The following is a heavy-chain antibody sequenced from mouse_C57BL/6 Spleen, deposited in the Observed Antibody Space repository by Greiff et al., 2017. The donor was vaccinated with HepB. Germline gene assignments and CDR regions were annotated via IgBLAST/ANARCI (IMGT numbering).Heavy chain of an antibody. V-gene: IGHV14-4*01. CDR3: TVYDGYYGRYFDV. CDR2: IDPENGDT. D-gene: IGHD2-3*01. J-gene: IGHJ1*03. CDR1: GFNIKDDY. Sequence: EVNVVESGAELVRPGASVKLSCTASGFNIKDDYMHWVKQRPEQGLEWIGWIDPENGDTEYASKFQGKATITADTSSNTAYLQLSSLTSEDTAVYYCTVYDGYYGRYFDVWGTGTTVTVSS.